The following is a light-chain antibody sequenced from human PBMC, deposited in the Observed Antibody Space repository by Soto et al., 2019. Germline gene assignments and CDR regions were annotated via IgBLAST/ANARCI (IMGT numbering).Light chain of an antibody. CDR2: DAS. Sequence: EIVLTQSPATLSLSPGERATLSCRASQSVSTYLAWYQQKPGQAPRLLIDDASTGASGIPARCSGSGSGTDFPLPVTFLEPDYYALYYWHQRETFGQGTQVEIK. CDR3: HQRET. CDR1: QSVSTY. V-gene: IGKV3-11*01. J-gene: IGKJ1*01.